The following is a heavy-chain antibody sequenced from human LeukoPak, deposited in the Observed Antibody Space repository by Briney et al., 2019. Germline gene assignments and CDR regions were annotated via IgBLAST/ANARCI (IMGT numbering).Heavy chain of an antibody. CDR2: IAGGDT. D-gene: IGHD3-22*01. V-gene: IGHV3-23*01. CDR3: ASGSTPGSGYYFDS. J-gene: IGHJ4*01. Sequence: GGSLRLSCVASGFTFRSYAMAWVRQAPGKGLEQGLEWVASIAGGDTFYADSVKGRFTISRDNSRNTLYLRMNRLRAEDTDIYYCASGSTPGSGYYFDSWGPGTLVTVSS. CDR1: GFTFRSYA.